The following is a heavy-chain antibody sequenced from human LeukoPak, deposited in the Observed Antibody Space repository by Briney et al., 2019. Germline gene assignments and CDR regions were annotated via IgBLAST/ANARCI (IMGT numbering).Heavy chain of an antibody. D-gene: IGHD6-19*01. V-gene: IGHV4-61*02. J-gene: IGHJ2*01. CDR1: GGSISSGSYY. CDR2: IYTSGST. Sequence: PSETLSLTCTVSGGSISSGSYYWSWIRQPAGKGLEWIGRIYTSGSTNYNPSLKSRVTISVATSKNQFSLKLSSVTAADTAVYYCARDRGQWLVDWYFDLWGRGTLVTVSS. CDR3: ARDRGQWLVDWYFDL.